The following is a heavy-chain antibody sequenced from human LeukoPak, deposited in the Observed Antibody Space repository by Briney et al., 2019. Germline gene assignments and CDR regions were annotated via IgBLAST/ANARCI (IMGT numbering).Heavy chain of an antibody. CDR2: IIPIFGTA. J-gene: IGHJ1*01. CDR1: GGTFSSYA. CDR3: ARATPAGDYPPGGSFQH. Sequence: SVKVSCKASGGTFSSYAISWVRQAPGQGLEWMGGIIPIFGTANYAQKFQGRVTITTDESTSTAYMELSSLRSEDTAVYCCARATPAGDYPPGGSFQHWGQGTLVTVSS. V-gene: IGHV1-69*05. D-gene: IGHD4-17*01.